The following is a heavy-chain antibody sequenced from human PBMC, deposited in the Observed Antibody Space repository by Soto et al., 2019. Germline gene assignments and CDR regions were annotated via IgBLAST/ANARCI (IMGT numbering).Heavy chain of an antibody. Sequence: GGSLRLSCAASGFTFSSYGMHWVRQAPGKGLEWVAVISYDGSNKYYADSVKGRFTISRDNSKNTLYLQMNSLRAEDTAVYYCSKDAPSGGNYYGSGSYCHYLNYWCQGTMVTVCS. D-gene: IGHD3-10*01. CDR1: GFTFSSYG. J-gene: IGHJ4*02. CDR2: ISYDGSNK. CDR3: SKDAPSGGNYYGSGSYCHYLNY. V-gene: IGHV3-30*18.